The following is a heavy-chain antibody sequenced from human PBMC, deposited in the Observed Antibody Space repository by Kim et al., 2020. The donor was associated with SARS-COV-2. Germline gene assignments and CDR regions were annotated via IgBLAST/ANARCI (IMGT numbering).Heavy chain of an antibody. CDR1: GFTFSSYG. CDR2: ISYDGSNK. J-gene: IGHJ6*02. CDR3: AIPPDGYSHDNQVNYYYYGMDV. V-gene: IGHV3-30*03. D-gene: IGHD2-21*01. Sequence: GGSLRLSCAASGFTFSSYGMHWVRQAPGKGLEWVAVISYDGSNKYYADSVKGRFTISRDNSKNTLYLQMNSLRAEDTAVYYCAIPPDGYSHDNQVNYYYYGMDVWGQGTTVTVSS.